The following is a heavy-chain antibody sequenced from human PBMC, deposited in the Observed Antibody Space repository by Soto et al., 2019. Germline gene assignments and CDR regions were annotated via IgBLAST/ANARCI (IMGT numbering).Heavy chain of an antibody. Sequence: QPVGSLRLSGAASGFTFSSYAMSWVRQARGKGLEWVSAISGSGGSTYYADSVKGRFTISRDNSKNTLYLQMNSLRAEDTAVYYCAKLRGNFGLDYYGMDVWGQGTTVTVSS. CDR3: AKLRGNFGLDYYGMDV. J-gene: IGHJ6*02. D-gene: IGHD1-7*01. CDR2: ISGSGGST. CDR1: GFTFSSYA. V-gene: IGHV3-23*01.